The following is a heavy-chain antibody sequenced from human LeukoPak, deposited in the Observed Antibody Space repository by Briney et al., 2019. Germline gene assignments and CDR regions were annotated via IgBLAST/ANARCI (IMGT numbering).Heavy chain of an antibody. CDR3: ARVATGANVFDY. V-gene: IGHV3-53*01. J-gene: IGHJ4*02. CDR1: GFTVSSNY. D-gene: IGHD4/OR15-4a*01. Sequence: LPGGSLRLSCAASGFTVSSNYMSWVRQAPGKGLEWVSVIYSGGNTYYADSVKGRFTISRDNSKNTLLLQMNSLRAEDTAVYYCARVATGANVFDYWGQGILVTVSS. CDR2: IYSGGNT.